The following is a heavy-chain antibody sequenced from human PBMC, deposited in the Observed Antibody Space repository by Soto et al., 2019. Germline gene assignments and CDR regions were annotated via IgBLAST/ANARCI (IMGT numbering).Heavy chain of an antibody. CDR2: MNPNSGNT. CDR3: ARGRSGAAGITGTTAHTNFYYYYYMDV. J-gene: IGHJ6*03. CDR1: GYTFTSYD. V-gene: IGHV1-8*01. Sequence: ALVKVSCKASGYTFTSYDINWVRQATGQGLEWMGWMNPNSGNTGYAQKFQGRVTMTRNTSISTAYMELSSLRSEDTAVYYCARGRSGAAGITGTTAHTNFYYYYYMDVWGKGTTVTVSS. D-gene: IGHD1-7*01.